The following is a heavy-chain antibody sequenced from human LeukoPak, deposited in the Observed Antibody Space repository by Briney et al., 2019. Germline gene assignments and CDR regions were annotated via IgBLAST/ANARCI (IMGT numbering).Heavy chain of an antibody. V-gene: IGHV4-59*01. D-gene: IGHD2-2*01. CDR1: GGSISNYY. Sequence: SETLSLTCTVSGGSISNYYWNWIRQPPGKGLEWIGFIYYSGRTNYNPSLRSRVTISVDTSKNQFSLKMSSVTAADTAVYYCARDLGYCTSTSCYGGGFDYWGQGTLVTVSS. CDR3: ARDLGYCTSTSCYGGGFDY. CDR2: IYYSGRT. J-gene: IGHJ4*02.